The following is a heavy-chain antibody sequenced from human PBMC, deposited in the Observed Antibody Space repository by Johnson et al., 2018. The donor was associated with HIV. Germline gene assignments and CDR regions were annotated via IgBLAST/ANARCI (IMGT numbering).Heavy chain of an antibody. CDR3: GSLGAAAGTVGADAFDI. CDR2: INHDVSAI. V-gene: IGHV3-7*01. D-gene: IGHD6-13*01. Sequence: VQLVESGGDLVQPGGSLRLSCIGSGFTFSHNWMSWVRQAPGKGPEWVANINHDVSAIHYVDSVKGRFTISRDNAKRSLFLQMNSLRVEDTAVYFCGSLGAAAGTVGADAFDIWGQGTMVTVSS. CDR1: GFTFSHNW. J-gene: IGHJ3*02.